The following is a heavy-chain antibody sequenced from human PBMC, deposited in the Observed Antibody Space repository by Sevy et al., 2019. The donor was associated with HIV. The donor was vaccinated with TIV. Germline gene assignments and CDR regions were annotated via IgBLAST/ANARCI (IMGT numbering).Heavy chain of an antibody. J-gene: IGHJ5*02. Sequence: GGSLRLSCAASGFTFSVYSMNWVRQAPGKGLEWVSSISSSFYINYADSVKGRFTISRDNAKNSLNLQMNSLRAEDTAVYYCTRNGGAFDNGFDPWGQGTLVTVSS. CDR2: ISSSFYI. CDR1: GFTFSVYS. CDR3: TRNGGAFDNGFDP. V-gene: IGHV3-21*01. D-gene: IGHD2-8*01.